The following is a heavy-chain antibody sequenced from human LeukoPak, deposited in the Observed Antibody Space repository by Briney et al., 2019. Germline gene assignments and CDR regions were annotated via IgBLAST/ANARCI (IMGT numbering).Heavy chain of an antibody. Sequence: SVKVSCKASGGTFSSYAISWVRQAPGRGLEWMGGIIPIFGTANYAQKFQGRVTITTDESTSTAYMELSSLRSEDTAVYYCASGSYVWGSYRYTGPFDYWGQGTLVTVSS. CDR1: GGTFSSYA. D-gene: IGHD3-16*02. CDR2: IIPIFGTA. V-gene: IGHV1-69*05. CDR3: ASGSYVWGSYRYTGPFDY. J-gene: IGHJ4*02.